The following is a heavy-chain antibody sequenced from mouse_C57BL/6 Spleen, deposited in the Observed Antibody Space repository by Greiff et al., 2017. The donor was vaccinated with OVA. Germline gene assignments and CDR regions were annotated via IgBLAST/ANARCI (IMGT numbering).Heavy chain of an antibody. D-gene: IGHD1-1*01. CDR2: IYPGSGST. Sequence: QVQLQQPGAELVKPGASVKMSCKASGYTFTSYWITWVKQRPGQGLEWIGDIYPGSGSTNYNEKFKSKATLTVDTSSSTAYMQLSSLTSEDSAVYYCARPLITTADWYFDVWGTGTTVTVSS. CDR3: ARPLITTADWYFDV. CDR1: GYTFTSYW. J-gene: IGHJ1*03. V-gene: IGHV1-55*01.